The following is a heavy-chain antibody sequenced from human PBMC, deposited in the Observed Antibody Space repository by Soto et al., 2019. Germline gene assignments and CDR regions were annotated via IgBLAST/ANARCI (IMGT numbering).Heavy chain of an antibody. CDR2: INHSGST. D-gene: IGHD2-15*01. Sequence: SETLSLTCAVYGGSFSGYYWSWIRQPPGKGLEWIGEINHSGSTNYNPSLKSRVTISVDTSKNQFSLRLSAVTAADTAVYYCARGADIVVVVAATKGSYYYYMDVWGKGTTVTVSS. J-gene: IGHJ6*03. CDR1: GGSFSGYY. CDR3: ARGADIVVVVAATKGSYYYYMDV. V-gene: IGHV4-34*01.